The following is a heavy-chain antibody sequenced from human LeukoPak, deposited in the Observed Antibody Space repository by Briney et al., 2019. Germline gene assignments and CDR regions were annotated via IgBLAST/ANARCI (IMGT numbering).Heavy chain of an antibody. V-gene: IGHV3-30*02. J-gene: IGHJ3*02. CDR3: AKVLGSLRTNDAFDI. D-gene: IGHD1-14*01. Sequence: GGSLRLSCVASGFTFSSYGVHWVRQAPGKGLEWVAFIRYDGSKQYDADSVKGRFTISRDNSKNTLYLQMNSLRPEDTAVYYCAKVLGSLRTNDAFDIWGQGTVVTVSS. CDR2: IRYDGSKQ. CDR1: GFTFSSYG.